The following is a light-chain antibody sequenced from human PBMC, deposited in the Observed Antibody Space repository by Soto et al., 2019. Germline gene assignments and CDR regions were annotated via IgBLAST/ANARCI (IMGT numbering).Light chain of an antibody. J-gene: IGLJ3*02. CDR3: AAWDDNLNAWV. Sequence: QAVVTQPPSASGTPGQRVTISCSGSNSNIGDNTVNWYQQLPGTAPQVLLYSDNQRPSAVPDRFSGSKSGTSASLAISGLQSEDEADYYCAAWDDNLNAWVFGGGTQLTVL. CDR2: SDN. V-gene: IGLV1-44*01. CDR1: NSNIGDNT.